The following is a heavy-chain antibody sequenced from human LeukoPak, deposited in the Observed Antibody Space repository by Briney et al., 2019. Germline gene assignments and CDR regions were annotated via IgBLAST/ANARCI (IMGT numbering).Heavy chain of an antibody. CDR1: GFTVSSNY. Sequence: PGGSLRLSCAASGFTVSSNYMSWVRQAPGKGLEWDSVIYSGGSTYYADSVKGRFTISRDDSKNTLYLQMNSLRAEDTAVYYCARDQTYSGNDSGFDYWGQGTLVTVSS. CDR3: ARDQTYSGNDSGFDY. V-gene: IGHV3-66*01. J-gene: IGHJ4*02. D-gene: IGHD1-26*01. CDR2: IYSGGST.